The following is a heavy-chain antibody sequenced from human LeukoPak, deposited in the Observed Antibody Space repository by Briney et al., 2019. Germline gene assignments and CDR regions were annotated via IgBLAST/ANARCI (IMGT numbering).Heavy chain of an antibody. Sequence: PSETLSLTCAVYGGSLSGYYWSWIRPPPGKGLEWIGEINHSGSTNYNPSLKSRVTISVDTSKNQFSLKLSSVTAADTAVYYCAGAPDLGYSSSWYYSGDYFDYWGQGTLVTVSS. CDR2: INHSGST. V-gene: IGHV4-34*01. J-gene: IGHJ4*02. D-gene: IGHD6-13*01. CDR3: AGAPDLGYSSSWYYSGDYFDY. CDR1: GGSLSGYY.